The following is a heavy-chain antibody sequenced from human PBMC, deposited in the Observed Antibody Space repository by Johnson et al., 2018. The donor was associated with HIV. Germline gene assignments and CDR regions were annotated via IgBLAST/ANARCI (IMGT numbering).Heavy chain of an antibody. CDR3: ARAYNDAFDI. CDR1: GFTFSDYY. CDR2: ISFDGVNE. V-gene: IGHV3-30*19. J-gene: IGHJ3*02. D-gene: IGHD5-24*01. Sequence: QVQLVESGGGLVQPGGSLRLSCAASGFTFSDYYMSWIRQAPGKGLEWVAVISFDGVNEYYADSVKGRFTISRDNSKNTLYLQMNSLRAEDTAVFYCARAYNDAFDIWGQGTMVTVSS.